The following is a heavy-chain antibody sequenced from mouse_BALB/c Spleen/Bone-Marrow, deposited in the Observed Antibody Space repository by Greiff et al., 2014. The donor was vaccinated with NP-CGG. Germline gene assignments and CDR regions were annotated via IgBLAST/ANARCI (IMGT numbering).Heavy chain of an antibody. D-gene: IGHD2-2*01. V-gene: IGHV5-9-3*01. CDR2: ISSGGSYT. CDR3: ARGGGYDWYFDV. CDR1: GFTFSSYA. J-gene: IGHJ1*01. Sequence: EVQLVESGGGLVKPGGSLKLSCAASGFTFSSYAMSWVRQTPEKRLEWVATISSGGSYTYYPDSVKGRFTISRDNAKNTLYLQMSSLMSEDTAMYYCARGGGYDWYFDVWGAGTTVTVSS.